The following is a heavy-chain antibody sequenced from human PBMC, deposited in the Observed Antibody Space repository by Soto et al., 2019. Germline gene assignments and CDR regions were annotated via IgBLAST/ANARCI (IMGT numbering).Heavy chain of an antibody. Sequence: EVQLVESGGGLVQPGGSLRLSCAASGLTVSNNYMNWVRQAPGKGLQWVSIMYSGGSTYYGDSVQGRFTISRDNSKNTVYRQMNSLRAEDTAVYYCAKSTVPTGWYFDLWGRGTLVTVSS. V-gene: IGHV3-66*01. J-gene: IGHJ2*01. D-gene: IGHD4-4*01. CDR1: GLTVSNNY. CDR2: MYSGGST. CDR3: AKSTVPTGWYFDL.